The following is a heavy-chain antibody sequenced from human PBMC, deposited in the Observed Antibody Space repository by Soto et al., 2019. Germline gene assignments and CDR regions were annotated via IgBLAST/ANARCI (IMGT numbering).Heavy chain of an antibody. CDR1: GYTFTSYD. Sequence: QVQLVQSGAEVKKPGASVKVSCKASGYTFTSYDIDWVRQAPGKALEYLGWMNLNSGKTGKGQKLQGRVTMTWDSPITTAYMELSSLRSADPVVYFCARGVKYGAYSRWFDPWGQGTLVTVAS. CDR3: ARGVKYGAYSRWFDP. V-gene: IGHV1-8*01. J-gene: IGHJ5*02. CDR2: MNLNSGKT. D-gene: IGHD4-17*01.